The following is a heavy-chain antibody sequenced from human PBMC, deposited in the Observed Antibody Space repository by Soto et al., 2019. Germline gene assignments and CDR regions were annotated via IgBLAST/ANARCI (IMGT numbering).Heavy chain of an antibody. V-gene: IGHV4-34*01. J-gene: IGHJ4*02. CDR2: INHSGST. CDR1: GGSFSGYY. CDR3: AREGGYCSSTSCYAG. Sequence: QVQLQQWGAGLLKPSETLSLTCAVYGGSFSGYYWSWIRQPPGKGLEWIGEINHSGSTNYNPSLKSRVTISVDTSKNQFSLKLSSVTAADTAVYYCAREGGYCSSTSCYAGWGQGTLVTVSS. D-gene: IGHD2-2*01.